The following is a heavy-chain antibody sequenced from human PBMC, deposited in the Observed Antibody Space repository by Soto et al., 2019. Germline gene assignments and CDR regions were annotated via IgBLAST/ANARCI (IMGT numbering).Heavy chain of an antibody. D-gene: IGHD3-3*01. J-gene: IGHJ4*02. CDR2: ISYDGSNK. CDR3: ARDKRDLRFLEWSYYFDY. CDR1: GFTFSSYA. V-gene: IGHV3-30-3*01. Sequence: QVQLVESGGGVVQPGRSLRLSCAASGFTFSSYAMHWVRQAPGKGLEWVAVISYDGSNKYYADSVKGRFTISRDNSKNTPYLQLNSLRAEDTAVYYCARDKRDLRFLEWSYYFDYWGQGTLVTVSS.